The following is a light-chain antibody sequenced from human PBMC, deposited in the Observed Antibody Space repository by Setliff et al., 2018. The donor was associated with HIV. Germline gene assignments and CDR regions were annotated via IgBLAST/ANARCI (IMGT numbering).Light chain of an antibody. J-gene: IGLJ1*01. Sequence: QSVLTQPPSASGAPGQTVTISCSGSSSNIETHYVYWYQQFPGTAPKLLIYRNDQRPSGVPARFSGSKSGTSAALTISDLRAEDEAEYSCAAWNDRPTGIDGFGIGTKGTVL. CDR1: SSNIETHY. CDR3: AAWNDRPTGIDG. V-gene: IGLV1-47*01. CDR2: RND.